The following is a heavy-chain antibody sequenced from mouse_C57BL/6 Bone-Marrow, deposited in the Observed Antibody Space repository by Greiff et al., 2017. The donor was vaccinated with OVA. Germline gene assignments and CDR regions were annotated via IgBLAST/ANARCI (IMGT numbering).Heavy chain of an antibody. CDR3: TTDYDVFAY. Sequence: VQLQQSGAELVRPGASVKLSCTASGFNIKDDYMHWVKQRPEQGLEWIGWIDPENGDTEYASKFQGKATITADTSSNTAYLQLSSLTSEDTAVYYCTTDYDVFAYWGQGTVVTVSA. D-gene: IGHD2-4*01. J-gene: IGHJ3*01. CDR1: GFNIKDDY. CDR2: IDPENGDT. V-gene: IGHV14-4*01.